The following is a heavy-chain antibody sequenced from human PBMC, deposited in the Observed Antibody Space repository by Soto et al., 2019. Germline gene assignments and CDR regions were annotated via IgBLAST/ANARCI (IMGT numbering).Heavy chain of an antibody. CDR3: ARDPSIAAAGTRFDP. CDR1: GYTFTSFG. V-gene: IGHV1-18*01. D-gene: IGHD6-13*01. Sequence: QVQLVQSGAEVKMPGASVKVSCKASGYTFTSFGISWVRQAPGQGFEWMGWISAYNGNTDYLQKLQGRVTMTTDTSTSTAYMELRSLRSDDTAVYYCARDPSIAAAGTRFDPWGQGTLVTVSS. CDR2: ISAYNGNT. J-gene: IGHJ5*02.